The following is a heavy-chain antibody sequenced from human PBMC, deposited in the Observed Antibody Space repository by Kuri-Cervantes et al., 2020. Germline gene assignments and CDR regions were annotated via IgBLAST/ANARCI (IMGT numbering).Heavy chain of an antibody. J-gene: IGHJ5*02. CDR2: IYPGDSDT. D-gene: IGHD3-22*01. Sequence: GGSLRLSCKGSGYSFTSYWIGWVRQMPGKGLEWMGIIYPGDSDTRYSPSFQGQVTISADKYISTAYLQWSSLKASDTAMYYCARLRGLDSWYDHWGQGTLVTVSS. CDR1: GYSFTSYW. CDR3: ARLRGLDSWYDH. V-gene: IGHV5-51*01.